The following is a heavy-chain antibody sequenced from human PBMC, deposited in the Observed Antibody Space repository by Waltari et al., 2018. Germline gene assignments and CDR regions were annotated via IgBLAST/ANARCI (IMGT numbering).Heavy chain of an antibody. CDR2: IREDGRDK. Sequence: EVQLVESGGGLVQPGGSLRLSCKASGFSFSTYWMSWVRQAPGRGVGGGASIREDGRDKYDLDPVKGGFTRSRDNAKTSLYLQMNSLRAEDTAVYFCANSPVESGATGSVKPWGFDYWGQGNLVTVSS. CDR3: ANSPVESGATGSVKPWGFDY. CDR1: GFSFSTYW. J-gene: IGHJ4*02. V-gene: IGHV3-7*01. D-gene: IGHD2-2*01.